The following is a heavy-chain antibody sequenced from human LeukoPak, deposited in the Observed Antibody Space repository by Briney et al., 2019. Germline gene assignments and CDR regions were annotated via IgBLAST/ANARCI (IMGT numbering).Heavy chain of an antibody. D-gene: IGHD3-22*01. J-gene: IGHJ4*02. CDR1: GYTFTSYG. CDR3: ARDSTAYYDSSGYYPIDY. Sequence: EASVKVSCKTSGYTFTSYGISWVRQAPGQGLEWMGGIIPIFGTANYAQKFQGRVTITADESTSTAYMELSSLRSEDTAVYYCARDSTAYYDSSGYYPIDYWGQGTLVTVSS. V-gene: IGHV1-69*13. CDR2: IIPIFGTA.